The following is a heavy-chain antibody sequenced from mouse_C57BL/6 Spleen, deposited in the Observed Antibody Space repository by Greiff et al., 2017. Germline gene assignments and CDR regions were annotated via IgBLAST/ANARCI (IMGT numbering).Heavy chain of an antibody. V-gene: IGHV1-53*01. CDR1: GYTFTSYW. Sequence: QVQLQQPGTELVKPGASVKLSCKASGYTFTSYWMHWVKQRPGQGLEWIGNINPSNGGTNYNEKFKSKATLTVDKSASTAYMQLSSLTSEDTAVYYCARELGGEYYFDYWGQGTTLTVSS. J-gene: IGHJ2*01. CDR3: ARELGGEYYFDY. CDR2: INPSNGGT. D-gene: IGHD4-1*01.